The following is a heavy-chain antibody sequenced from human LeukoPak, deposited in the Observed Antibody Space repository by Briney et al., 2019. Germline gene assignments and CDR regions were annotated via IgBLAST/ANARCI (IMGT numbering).Heavy chain of an antibody. CDR3: AHLDHDYGDHDGLDS. Sequence: ESGPTLVKPTQTLTLTCTFSGFSLSTNGVGVGWICQPPGKALEWLALIYWNDDKRYIPSLKNRITITKDTSKNKVILRLTIMYPVETATYYCAHLDHDYGDHDGLDSCGQGTMVTVSS. CDR2: IYWNDDK. J-gene: IGHJ3*02. CDR1: GFSLSTNGVG. V-gene: IGHV2-5*01. D-gene: IGHD4-17*01.